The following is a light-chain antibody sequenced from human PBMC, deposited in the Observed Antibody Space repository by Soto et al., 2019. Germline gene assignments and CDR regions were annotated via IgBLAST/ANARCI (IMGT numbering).Light chain of an antibody. CDR2: AAS. J-gene: IGKJ1*01. CDR1: QAIGTD. V-gene: IGKV1-6*01. CDR3: QQRNMWPRT. Sequence: IQMTQSPSSLSASVCKRVTITGGASQAIGTDLGWYHQKPGKAPNLLIYAASSLQTGVPSRFRGSGSGTDFTLTISSLEPEDFAVYHCQQRNMWPRTFGQGTKVDIK.